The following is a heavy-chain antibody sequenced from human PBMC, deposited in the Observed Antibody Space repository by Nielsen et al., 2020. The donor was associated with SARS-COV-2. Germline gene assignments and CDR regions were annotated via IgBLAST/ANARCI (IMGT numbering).Heavy chain of an antibody. CDR2: IKQDGSEK. CDR1: GFTFSSYW. Sequence: GVLKISCAASGFTFSSYWMNWVRQAPGKGLEWVANIKQDGSEKYYVDSVKGRFTISRDNAKNSLYLQMNSLRAEDTAVYYCASSYGDSYNWFDPWGQGTLVTVFS. CDR3: ASSYGDSYNWFDP. V-gene: IGHV3-7*01. J-gene: IGHJ5*02. D-gene: IGHD4-17*01.